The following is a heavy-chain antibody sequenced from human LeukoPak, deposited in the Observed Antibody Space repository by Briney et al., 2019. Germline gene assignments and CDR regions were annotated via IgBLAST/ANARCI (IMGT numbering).Heavy chain of an antibody. CDR2: ISSSSSYI. CDR3: ARLTVSQQLVLFDY. V-gene: IGHV3-21*05. CDR1: GFTFSNSG. J-gene: IGHJ4*02. Sequence: PGGSLRLSCAVSGFTFSNSGMNWVRQAPGKGLEWVSYISSSSSYIYYADSVKGRFTISRDNAKNSLYLQMNSLRAEDTAVYYCARLTVSQQLVLFDYWGQGTLVTVSS. D-gene: IGHD6-13*01.